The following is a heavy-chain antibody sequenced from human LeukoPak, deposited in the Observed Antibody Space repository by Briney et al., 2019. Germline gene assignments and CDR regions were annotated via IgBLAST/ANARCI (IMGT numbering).Heavy chain of an antibody. Sequence: GGSLRLSCAASGFTFSSYVRHWVRQAPGKGLEWVAFISYDGSNKYYADSVKGRCTISRDNSNKTGYLQMNRLRAEDTAVYYCAKSMAILTVYLWSLDYWGQGTLVTVSS. J-gene: IGHJ4*02. CDR1: GFTFSSYV. V-gene: IGHV3-30*18. CDR3: AKSMAILTVYLWSLDY. CDR2: ISYDGSNK. D-gene: IGHD3-9*01.